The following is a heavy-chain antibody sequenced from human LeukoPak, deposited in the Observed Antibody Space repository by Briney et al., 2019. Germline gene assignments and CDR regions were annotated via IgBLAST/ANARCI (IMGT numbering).Heavy chain of an antibody. V-gene: IGHV4-59*01. J-gene: IGHJ3*02. Sequence: SETLSLTCTVSGGSISSYYWSWVRQPPGKGLEWIGYIYYSGSTNYNPSLKSRVTISVDTSKNQFSLKLSSVTAADTAVYYCASTVVTPEDAFDIWGQGTMVTVSS. CDR2: IYYSGST. CDR1: GGSISSYY. D-gene: IGHD4-23*01. CDR3: ASTVVTPEDAFDI.